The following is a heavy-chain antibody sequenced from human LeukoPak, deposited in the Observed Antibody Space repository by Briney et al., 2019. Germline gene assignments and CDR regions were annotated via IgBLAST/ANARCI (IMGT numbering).Heavy chain of an antibody. Sequence: ASVKVSCKASGGTFSSYAISWVRQAPGQGLEWMGGIIPIFGTANYAQKFQGRVTITADKSTSTAYMELSSLRSEDTAVYYCARDLNGVAGAYYGMTSGAKGPRSPSPQ. CDR2: IIPIFGTA. D-gene: IGHD6-19*01. CDR3: ARDLNGVAGAYYGMTS. J-gene: IGHJ6*04. V-gene: IGHV1-69*06. CDR1: GGTFSSYA.